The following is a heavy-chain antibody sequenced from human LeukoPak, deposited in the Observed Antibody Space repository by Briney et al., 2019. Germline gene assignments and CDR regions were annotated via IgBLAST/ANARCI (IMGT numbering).Heavy chain of an antibody. Sequence: SVKVSCKASGGTFSSYAISWVRQAPGQGLEWMGRIIPIFGTANYAQKFRGRVTITTDESTSTAYMELSSLRSEDTAVYYCASTPAPGSGYMGSFDYWGQGTLVTVSS. D-gene: IGHD6-13*01. J-gene: IGHJ4*02. CDR2: IIPIFGTA. CDR1: GGTFSSYA. V-gene: IGHV1-69*05. CDR3: ASTPAPGSGYMGSFDY.